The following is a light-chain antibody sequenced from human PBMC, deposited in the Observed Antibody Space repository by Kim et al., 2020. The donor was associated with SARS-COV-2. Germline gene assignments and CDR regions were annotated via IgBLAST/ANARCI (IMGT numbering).Light chain of an antibody. CDR1: SSDVGGQIY. V-gene: IGLV2-14*01. CDR2: DVT. J-gene: IGLJ1*01. Sequence: QSALTQPASVSGSPGQTVTISCTGTSSDVGGQIYVSWYQQHPDKAPKLMIYDVTKRPPGVSDRFSGSKSGNTVSLTISGLQSEDDADYYCSSSTSANTYLFGTGTKVTVL. CDR3: SSSTSANTYL.